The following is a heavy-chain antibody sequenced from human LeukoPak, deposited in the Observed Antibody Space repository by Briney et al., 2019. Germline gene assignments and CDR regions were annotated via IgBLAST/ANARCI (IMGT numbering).Heavy chain of an antibody. J-gene: IGHJ4*02. D-gene: IGHD6-19*01. CDR2: ISISSNYI. CDR3: ARPSSSDWYSSPHY. CDR1: GFTFSRYS. Sequence: PGGSLRLSCAVSGFTFSRYSMNWVRQAPGKGLEWVSSISISSNYIYYADSVKGRFTISRDNAKNSLYLQMSSLRAEDTAVYYCARPSSSDWYSSPHYWGQGTLVTVSS. V-gene: IGHV3-21*01.